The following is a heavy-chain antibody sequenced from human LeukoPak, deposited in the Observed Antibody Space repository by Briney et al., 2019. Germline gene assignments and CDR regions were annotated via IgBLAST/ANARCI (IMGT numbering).Heavy chain of an antibody. CDR3: VKVPQTDTFDI. V-gene: IGHV3-23*01. J-gene: IGHJ3*02. CDR1: GFTFSSYA. Sequence: PGGSLRLSCAASGFTFSSYAMNWVRQAPGKGLEWVSAISASGGNTYYTDSVKGRFTISRDNSKNTLYLQMNSLRAEDTAVYYCVKVPQTDTFDIWGQGTMVTVSS. CDR2: ISASGGNT. D-gene: IGHD3-10*01.